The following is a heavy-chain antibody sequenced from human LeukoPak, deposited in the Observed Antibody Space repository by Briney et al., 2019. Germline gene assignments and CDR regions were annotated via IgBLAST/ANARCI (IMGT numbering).Heavy chain of an antibody. Sequence: SETLSLTCTVSGGSISSYYWSWIRQPAGKGLEWIGRIYTSGSTNYNPSLKSRVIISVDTSKNQFSLKLSSVTAADTAVYYCARDRADFWSGYQLYYFDYWGQGTLVTVSS. CDR2: IYTSGST. CDR3: ARDRADFWSGYQLYYFDY. J-gene: IGHJ4*02. CDR1: GGSISSYY. D-gene: IGHD3-3*01. V-gene: IGHV4-4*07.